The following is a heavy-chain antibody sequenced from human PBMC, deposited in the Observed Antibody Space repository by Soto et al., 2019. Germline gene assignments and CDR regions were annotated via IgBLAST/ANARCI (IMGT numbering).Heavy chain of an antibody. J-gene: IGHJ4*02. CDR3: VTSRVSIAVAGETEYYFDY. CDR1: GYTFTGYY. D-gene: IGHD6-19*01. Sequence: ASVKVSCKASGYTFTGYYIHWVRQAPGQGLEWMGWVNPNSGGTNYAQKFQGWVTMTRDTSISTAYMELSRLRSDDTAVYYCVTSRVSIAVAGETEYYFDYWRQVTLVTVSS. V-gene: IGHV1-2*04. CDR2: VNPNSGGT.